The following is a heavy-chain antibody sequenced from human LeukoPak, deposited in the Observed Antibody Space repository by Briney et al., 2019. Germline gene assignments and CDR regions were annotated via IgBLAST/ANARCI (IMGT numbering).Heavy chain of an antibody. Sequence: GGSLRLSCSASGFTFSTYALHWVRQAPGKGLEYVSTISTNGGSTYYADSVKGRFTISRDNSKNTLYLQMTSLRAEATAVYYCVKDAQSGSYSHFDYWGQGTQVTVSS. CDR3: VKDAQSGSYSHFDY. CDR2: ISTNGGST. CDR1: GFTFSTYA. V-gene: IGHV3-64D*06. D-gene: IGHD1-26*01. J-gene: IGHJ4*02.